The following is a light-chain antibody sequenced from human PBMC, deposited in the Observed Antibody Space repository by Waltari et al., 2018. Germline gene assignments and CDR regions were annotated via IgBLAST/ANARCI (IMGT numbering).Light chain of an antibody. CDR2: EVS. Sequence: QSALTQPPSASGSPGQSVTISCTGTSSDVGGYNYVSWYQQHPGKAPKLMIYEVSKRPSGVLDSLSGSSSGTTASLTVSGLQAEDEANYYCSSYAGSNNLVFGGGTKLTVL. J-gene: IGLJ2*01. V-gene: IGLV2-8*01. CDR1: SSDVGGYNY. CDR3: SSYAGSNNLV.